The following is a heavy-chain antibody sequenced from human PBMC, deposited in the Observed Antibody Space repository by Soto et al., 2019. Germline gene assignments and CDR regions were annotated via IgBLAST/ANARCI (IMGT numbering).Heavy chain of an antibody. Sequence: SETLALTCAVSGGSISSDGYSWSWIQKPPGKGLEWIGYIYHSGSTYYNPSLKSRVTISVDRSKNQFSLKLSSVTAADTAVYYCASYDYGGKNFDYWCQGTLVTGSS. V-gene: IGHV4-30-2*01. J-gene: IGHJ4*02. D-gene: IGHD4-17*01. CDR2: IYHSGST. CDR3: ASYDYGGKNFDY. CDR1: GGSISSDGYS.